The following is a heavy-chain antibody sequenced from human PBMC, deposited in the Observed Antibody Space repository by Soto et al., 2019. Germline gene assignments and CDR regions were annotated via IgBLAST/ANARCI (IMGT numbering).Heavy chain of an antibody. D-gene: IGHD1-7*01. CDR1: GGSISSYY. V-gene: IGHV4-59*08. Sequence: SSETLSLTCTVSGGSISSYYWSWIRQPPGKGLEWIGYIYYSGSTNYNPSLKSRVTISVDTSKNQFSLKLSSVTAADTAVYYCARTLTGTTEYYYYYMDVWGKGTTVTVSS. J-gene: IGHJ6*03. CDR2: IYYSGST. CDR3: ARTLTGTTEYYYYYMDV.